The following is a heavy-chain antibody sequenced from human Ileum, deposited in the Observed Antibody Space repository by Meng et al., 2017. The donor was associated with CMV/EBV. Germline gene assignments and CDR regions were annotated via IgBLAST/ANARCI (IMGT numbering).Heavy chain of an antibody. V-gene: IGHV4-39*07. Sequence: QVRRQGSGPGLVAPSESLSLTCSVSGDSISSGNYYWGWIRQPPGKDLEWIGSIYYSGSTYDNPSLKSRVTMSVDPSKNQFSLRLSSVNAADTAIYYCVGDWGPYKSRGYFDPWGQGTLVTVSS. CDR1: GDSISSGNYY. J-gene: IGHJ5*02. D-gene: IGHD5-12*01. CDR2: IYYSGST. CDR3: VGDWGPYKSRGYFDP.